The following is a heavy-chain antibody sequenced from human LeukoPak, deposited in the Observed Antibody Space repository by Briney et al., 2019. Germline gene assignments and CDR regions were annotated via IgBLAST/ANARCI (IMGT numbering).Heavy chain of an antibody. Sequence: GGSLRLSCATADLTVSDYYMSWVRQAPVGGLEWVSVISNGGVTYYADSVKGRFTISRDDSNDTVYLQMNNVRPEDTAVYYCGGSGSYYTPSYYWGQGTLVTVSS. J-gene: IGHJ4*02. D-gene: IGHD3-10*01. CDR2: ISNGGVT. CDR1: DLTVSDYY. CDR3: GGSGSYYTPSYY. V-gene: IGHV3-53*01.